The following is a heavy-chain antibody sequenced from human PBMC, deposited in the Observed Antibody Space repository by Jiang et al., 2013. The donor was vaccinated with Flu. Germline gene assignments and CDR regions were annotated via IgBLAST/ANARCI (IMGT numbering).Heavy chain of an antibody. V-gene: IGHV1-24*01. Sequence: SGAEVKKPGASVKVSCKVSGYTLTELSMHWVRQAPGKGLEWMGGFDPEDGETIYAQKFQGRVTMTEDTSTDTAYMELSSLRSEDTAVYYCATGGPHGSGSYYTIDYWGQGTLVTVSS. D-gene: IGHD3-10*01. J-gene: IGHJ4*02. CDR2: FDPEDGET. CDR3: ATGGPHGSGSYYTIDY. CDR1: GYTLTELS.